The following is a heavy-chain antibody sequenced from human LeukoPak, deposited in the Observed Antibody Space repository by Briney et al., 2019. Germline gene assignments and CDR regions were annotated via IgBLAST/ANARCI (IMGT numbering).Heavy chain of an antibody. CDR3: AKDVEFTI. D-gene: IGHD3-10*01. Sequence: PGGSLTLSCTASGFTFSSYAMSWLRHAPGKGLEWVSAISGSGGSTYYADSVKGRFTIPRDNSKNTLYLQMNSLRAEDTAVYYCAKDVEFTIWGRGTLVTVSS. CDR2: ISGSGGST. V-gene: IGHV3-23*01. J-gene: IGHJ4*02. CDR1: GFTFSSYA.